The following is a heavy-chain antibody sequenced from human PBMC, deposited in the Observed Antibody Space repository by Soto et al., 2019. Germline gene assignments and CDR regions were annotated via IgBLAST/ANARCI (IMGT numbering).Heavy chain of an antibody. V-gene: IGHV3-48*02. CDR3: ARGNLVILLSSRCGC. J-gene: IGHJ4*02. CDR1: GFTFSSYS. CDR2: ISSSSSTI. Sequence: PGGSLRLSCAASGFTFSSYSMNWVRQAPGKGLEWVSYISSSSSTIYSADSVKGRFTISRDNAKNSLYLQMNSLRDEDTAVYYCARGNLVILLSSRCGCWGRGTLVTVSS. D-gene: IGHD3-10*01.